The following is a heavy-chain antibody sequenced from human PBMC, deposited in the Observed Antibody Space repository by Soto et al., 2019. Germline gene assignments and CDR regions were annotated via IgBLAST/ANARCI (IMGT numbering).Heavy chain of an antibody. CDR3: ARGPATYEPYDY. D-gene: IGHD1-26*01. CDR2: IYYSGST. J-gene: IGHJ4*02. CDR1: GGSISSYY. V-gene: IGHV4-59*12. Sequence: SETLSLTCTVSGGSISSYYWSWIRQPPGKGLEWIGYIYYSGSTNYNPSLKSRVTISVDTSKNQFSLKLSSVTAADTAVYYCARGPATYEPYDYWGQGTLVTVSS.